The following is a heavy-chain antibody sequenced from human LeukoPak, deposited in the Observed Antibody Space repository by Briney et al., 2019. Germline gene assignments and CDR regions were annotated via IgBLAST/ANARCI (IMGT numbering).Heavy chain of an antibody. Sequence: GGSLRLSCAASGFTFSSYWMNWARQAPGKGLEWVASINHNGNVNYYVDSVKGRFTISRDNAKNSMYLQMSNLRAEDTAVYFCARGGGLDVWGQGATVTVSS. V-gene: IGHV3-7*03. D-gene: IGHD3-16*01. CDR3: ARGGGLDV. CDR1: GFTFSSYW. J-gene: IGHJ6*02. CDR2: INHNGNVN.